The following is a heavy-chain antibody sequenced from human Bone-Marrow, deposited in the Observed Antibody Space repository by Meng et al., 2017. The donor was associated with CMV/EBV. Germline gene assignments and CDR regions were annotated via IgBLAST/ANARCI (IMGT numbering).Heavy chain of an antibody. J-gene: IGHJ5*02. D-gene: IGHD2-21*01. V-gene: IGHV1-2*02. CDR3: AREPAFCGGDCYWFDP. CDR2: INPNSGGT. CDR1: GYTFTNYY. Sequence: ASVKVSCKASGYTFTNYYINWVRQAPGQGLEWMGWINPNSGGTHYAQKFQVRVTMTRDTSISTVYMELIRLRSADTAVYYCAREPAFCGGDCYWFDPWGQGTLVTVSS.